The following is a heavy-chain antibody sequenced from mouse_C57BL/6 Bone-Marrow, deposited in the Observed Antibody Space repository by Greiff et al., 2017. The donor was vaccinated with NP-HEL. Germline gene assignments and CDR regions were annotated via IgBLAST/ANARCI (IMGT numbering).Heavy chain of an antibody. Sequence: EVKVVESGGGLVKPGGSLKLSCAASGFTFSDYGVHWVRQAPEKGLEWVAYISSGSSTIYYADTVKGRFTISRDNAKNTLFLQMTSLRSEDTAMYYCARRSITTVLYWYFDVWGTGTTVTVSS. D-gene: IGHD1-1*01. V-gene: IGHV5-17*01. J-gene: IGHJ1*03. CDR1: GFTFSDYG. CDR3: ARRSITTVLYWYFDV. CDR2: ISSGSSTI.